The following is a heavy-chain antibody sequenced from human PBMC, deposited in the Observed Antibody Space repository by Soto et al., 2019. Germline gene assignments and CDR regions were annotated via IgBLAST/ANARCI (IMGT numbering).Heavy chain of an antibody. CDR3: SKFVLQAAAPGHSYGMDV. V-gene: IGHV3-72*01. CDR2: GRNKTKGYST. J-gene: IGHJ6*02. D-gene: IGHD3-10*01. CDR1: GFTFSDHY. Sequence: EVQLVESGGGLVQPGGSLRLSCAASGFTFSDHYMDWVRQAPGKGLEWVGRGRNKTKGYSTEYAASVKGRFTISRDDSENLLYLQMNSLKTEDTAVYYCSKFVLQAAAPGHSYGMDVWGQGTTVTVSS.